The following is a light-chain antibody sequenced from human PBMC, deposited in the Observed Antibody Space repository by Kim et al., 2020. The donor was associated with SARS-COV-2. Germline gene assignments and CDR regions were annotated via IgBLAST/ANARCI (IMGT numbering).Light chain of an antibody. CDR3: QQRSNWPIT. CDR2: DAS. CDR1: QSIGSY. J-gene: IGKJ5*01. V-gene: IGKV3-11*01. Sequence: SSPGERATLSCRASQSIGSYLAWYQQKSGQTPRLLIYDASNRATGIPARFSGGGSGTDFTLTISSLEPEDFAVYYCQQRSNWPITFGQGTRLEIK.